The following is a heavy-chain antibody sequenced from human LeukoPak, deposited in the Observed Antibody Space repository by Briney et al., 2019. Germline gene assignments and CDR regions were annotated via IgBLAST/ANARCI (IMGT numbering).Heavy chain of an antibody. V-gene: IGHV4-34*01. J-gene: IGHJ4*02. D-gene: IGHD3-10*01. CDR3: ARDRGPYYFDY. CDR1: GGSFSGYY. Sequence: SETLSLACTVSGGSFSGYYWSWIRQPPGKGLEWIGEINHSGSTNYNPSLKSRVTISVDTSKNQFSLKLRSVTAADTAVYYCARDRGPYYFDYWGQGTLVTVSS. CDR2: INHSGST.